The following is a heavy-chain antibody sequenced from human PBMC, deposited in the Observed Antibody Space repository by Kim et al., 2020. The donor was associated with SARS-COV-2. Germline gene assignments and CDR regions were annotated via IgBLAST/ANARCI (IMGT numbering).Heavy chain of an antibody. Sequence: GGSLRLSCAASGFTFSNYGMHWVRQAPGKGLEWVADISSDGSNKYYVDSVKGRFTISRDNSKNTLYLQMNSLRAEDTAVYYCAREQPWLDYWGQGTQVTVSS. D-gene: IGHD6-19*01. J-gene: IGHJ4*02. CDR3: AREQPWLDY. V-gene: IGHV3-33*05. CDR2: ISSDGSNK. CDR1: GFTFSNYG.